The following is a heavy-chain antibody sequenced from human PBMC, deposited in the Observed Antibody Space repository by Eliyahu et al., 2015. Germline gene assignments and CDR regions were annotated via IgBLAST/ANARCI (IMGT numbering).Heavy chain of an antibody. CDR1: GFXXSXXA. CDR2: ISYDGSNK. D-gene: IGHD4-17*01. V-gene: IGHV3-30*03. Sequence: QVQLVESGGGVVQPGXSLRLSCAAXGFXXSXXAXPWVRQAPGKGLEWVAVISYDGSNKYYADSVKGRFTISRDNSKNTLYLQMNSLRAEDTAVYYCARVGSTLDYGDYYYYYGMDVWGQGTTVTVSS. J-gene: IGHJ6*02. CDR3: ARVGSTLDYGDYYYYYGMDV.